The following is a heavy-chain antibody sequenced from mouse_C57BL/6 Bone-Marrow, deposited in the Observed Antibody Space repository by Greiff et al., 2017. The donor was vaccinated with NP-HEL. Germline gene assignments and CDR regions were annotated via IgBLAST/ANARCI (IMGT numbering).Heavy chain of an antibody. V-gene: IGHV5-17*01. Sequence: DVHLVESGGGLVKPGGSLKLSCAASGFTFSDYGMHWVRQAPEKGLEWVAYISSGSSTIYYADTVKGRFTISRDNAKNTLFLQMTSLRSEDTAMYYCARPEDYGSRNAMDYWGQGTSVTVSS. CDR3: ARPEDYGSRNAMDY. D-gene: IGHD1-1*01. CDR2: ISSGSSTI. J-gene: IGHJ4*01. CDR1: GFTFSDYG.